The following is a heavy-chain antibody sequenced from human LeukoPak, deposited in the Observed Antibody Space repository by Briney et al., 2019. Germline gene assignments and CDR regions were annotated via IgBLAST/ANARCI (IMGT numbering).Heavy chain of an antibody. V-gene: IGHV1-18*01. D-gene: IGHD2-15*01. CDR2: ISAYNGNT. Sequence: ASVKVSCKASGYTFTSYDISWVRQAPGQGLEWMGWISAYNGNTNYAQKLQGRVTMTTDTSTSTAYMELRSLRSDDTAVYYCARDYQAYCSGGSCYSRGFDIWGQGTMVTVSS. CDR1: GYTFTSYD. J-gene: IGHJ3*02. CDR3: ARDYQAYCSGGSCYSRGFDI.